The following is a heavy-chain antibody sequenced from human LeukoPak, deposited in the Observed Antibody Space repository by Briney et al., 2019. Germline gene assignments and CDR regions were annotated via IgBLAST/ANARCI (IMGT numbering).Heavy chain of an antibody. D-gene: IGHD3-22*01. Sequence: GGSLRLSCAAPGFTFSSYAMRWVRQVPGKGLEWVSAIGTGGSTYYADSVKGRFTISRDNSMDTLYLQMNSLRAEDTAIYYCTKGQRANSGYFYFDCWGQGTLVTVSS. V-gene: IGHV3-23*01. CDR3: TKGQRANSGYFYFDC. J-gene: IGHJ4*02. CDR1: GFTFSSYA. CDR2: IGTGGST.